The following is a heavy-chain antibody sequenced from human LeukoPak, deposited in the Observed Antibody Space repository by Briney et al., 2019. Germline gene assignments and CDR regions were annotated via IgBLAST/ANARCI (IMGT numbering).Heavy chain of an antibody. CDR2: ISSSGGST. J-gene: IGHJ4*02. D-gene: IGHD3-10*01. CDR1: GFIFSSYA. V-gene: IGHV3-23*01. Sequence: GGSLRLSCAASGFIFSSYAMSWVRQAPGKGLECVSTISSSGGSTYYADSVKGRFTISRDNSKNTLYLQMNSLRAEDTAVYYCAKGGPEPSGYRLWVGERRGYFDYWGQGTLVTVSS. CDR3: AKGGPEPSGYRLWVGERRGYFDY.